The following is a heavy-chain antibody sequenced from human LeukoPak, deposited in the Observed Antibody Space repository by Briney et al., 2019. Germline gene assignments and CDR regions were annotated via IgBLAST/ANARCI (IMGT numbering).Heavy chain of an antibody. Sequence: GGSLRLSCVASEFIVSTDYMSWVRQAPGKGLEFVSVIYSGGGTYYADSVKGRFTISRDNAKNSLFLQMNSLRAEDTAVYYCARGPYKYVISANPDYWGQGTLVTVSS. D-gene: IGHD1-1*01. CDR2: IYSGGGT. V-gene: IGHV3-66*01. J-gene: IGHJ4*02. CDR1: EFIVSTDY. CDR3: ARGPYKYVISANPDY.